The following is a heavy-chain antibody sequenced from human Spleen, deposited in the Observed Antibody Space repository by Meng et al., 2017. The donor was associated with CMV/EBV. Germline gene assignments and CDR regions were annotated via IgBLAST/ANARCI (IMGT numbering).Heavy chain of an antibody. CDR1: GGTFTSFA. CDR3: ASPNIVTSSHYPDAFAI. V-gene: IGHV1-69*05. CDR2: VTPLSGTT. Sequence: SVKVSCKASGGTFTSFAGSWVRQAPGQGLEWMGGVTPLSGTTNYAQKFQGRLTVTTDESTATAYMELSGLRSEDTAMYYCASPNIVTSSHYPDAFAIWGQGTMVTVSS. D-gene: IGHD4-11*01. J-gene: IGHJ3*02.